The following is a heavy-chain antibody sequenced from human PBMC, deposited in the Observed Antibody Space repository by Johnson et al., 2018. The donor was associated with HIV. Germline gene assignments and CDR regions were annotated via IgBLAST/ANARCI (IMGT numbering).Heavy chain of an antibody. D-gene: IGHD3-9*01. J-gene: IGHJ3*01. CDR2: IKTDGSEQ. Sequence: VQLVESGGGLVQPGGSLRLSCAASGFTVSSSYLMSWVRQAPGKGLEWVANIKTDGSEQSYVDSVRGRFTISRDNTKNSLYLHMSSLRADDTAVYYCARGFDWHWPTSAFHVWGQGTMVSVSS. CDR1: GFTVSSSYL. V-gene: IGHV3-7*05. CDR3: ARGFDWHWPTSAFHV.